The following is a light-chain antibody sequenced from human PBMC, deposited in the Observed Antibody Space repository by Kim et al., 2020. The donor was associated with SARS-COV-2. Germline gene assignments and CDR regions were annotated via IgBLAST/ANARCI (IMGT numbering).Light chain of an antibody. V-gene: IGLV3-1*01. CDR3: QTWHNRHVV. CDR2: QDS. J-gene: IGLJ2*01. CDR1: KLGDKY. Sequence: SYELTQPPSVSVAPGQTTTITCSEDKLGDKYVCWYQQKSGQSTVLLIYQDSKRPSGIPERFSGSNSGNTATLTISETQALDEADYYCQTWHNRHVVFGGGTQLTVL.